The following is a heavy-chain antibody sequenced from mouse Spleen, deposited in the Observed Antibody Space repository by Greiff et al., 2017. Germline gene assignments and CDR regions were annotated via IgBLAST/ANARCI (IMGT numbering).Heavy chain of an antibody. J-gene: IGHJ4*01. CDR2: IWGDGST. CDR1: GFSLTGYG. D-gene: IGHD1-1*01. Sequence: QVQLQESGPGLVAPSQSLSITCTVSGFSLTGYGVNWVRQPPGKGLEWLGMIWGDGSTDYNSALKSRLSISKDNSKSQVFLKMNSLQTDDTARYYCARERAKSSYCYGSSRDAMDYWGQGTSVTVSS. CDR3: ARERAKSSYCYGSSRDAMDY. V-gene: IGHV2-6-7*01.